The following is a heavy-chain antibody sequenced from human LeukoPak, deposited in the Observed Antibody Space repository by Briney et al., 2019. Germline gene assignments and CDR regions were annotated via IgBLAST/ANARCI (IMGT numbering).Heavy chain of an antibody. CDR1: GGSISSYY. CDR2: IYYSGST. Sequence: SETLSLTCTVSGGSISSYYWSWIRQPPGKGLEWIGYIYYSGSTNYNPSLKSRVTISVDTSKNQFSLKLSSVTAADTAVYYCAREYRRAYSYGYYFDYWGQGTLVTVSS. CDR3: AREYRRAYSYGYYFDY. V-gene: IGHV4-59*01. J-gene: IGHJ4*02. D-gene: IGHD5-18*01.